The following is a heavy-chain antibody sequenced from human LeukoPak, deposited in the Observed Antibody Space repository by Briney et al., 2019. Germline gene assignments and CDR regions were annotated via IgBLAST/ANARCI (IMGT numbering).Heavy chain of an antibody. Sequence: PSETLSLTCTVSGGSISSSSYYWGWIRQPPGKGLEWIGSIYYSGSTYYNPSLKSRVTISVDTSKNQFYLKLSSVTAADTAVYYCARVVVVVAATHLFDYWGQGTLVTVSS. J-gene: IGHJ4*02. D-gene: IGHD2-15*01. CDR3: ARVVVVVAATHLFDY. V-gene: IGHV4-39*01. CDR2: IYYSGST. CDR1: GGSISSSSYY.